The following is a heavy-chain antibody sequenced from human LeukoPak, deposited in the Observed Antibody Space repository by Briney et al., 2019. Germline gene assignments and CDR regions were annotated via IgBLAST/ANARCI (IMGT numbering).Heavy chain of an antibody. D-gene: IGHD2-15*01. CDR1: GFTFSSYS. V-gene: IGHV3-21*01. CDR2: ISSSSSYI. CDR3: ASCSGGSWYVDY. Sequence: GGSLRLSCAASGFTFSSYSMNWVRQAPGKGLEWVSSISSSSSYIYYADSVKGRFTISRDNAKNSLYLQMNSLRAEDTAVYYCASCSGGSWYVDYWGQGTLVTVSS. J-gene: IGHJ4*02.